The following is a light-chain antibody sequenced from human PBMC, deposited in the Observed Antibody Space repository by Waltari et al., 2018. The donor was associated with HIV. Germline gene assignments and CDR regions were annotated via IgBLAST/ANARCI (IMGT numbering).Light chain of an antibody. Sequence: DTQMTQSPSSLSASVGDTVTITCRASANFSRYLGWFQQTAGKAPKRLIYAVSNLQGGVPSRFSGSGFATEFTLTISSLQPEDFATYYCLQYNAFPFTFGGGTRVEI. J-gene: IGKJ4*01. CDR2: AVS. CDR3: LQYNAFPFT. CDR1: ANFSRY. V-gene: IGKV1-17*01.